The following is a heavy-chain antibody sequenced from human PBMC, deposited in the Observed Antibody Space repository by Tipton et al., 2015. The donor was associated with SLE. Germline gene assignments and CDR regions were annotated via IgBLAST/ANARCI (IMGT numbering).Heavy chain of an antibody. Sequence: SLRLSCAASGFTFSNSWMNWVRLAPGKGLEWVANIKEDGSEKHYVDSVKDRLTISRDNAKNSLYLQMNSLRAEDTAVYYCAKGRGYHKYHHHQWGQGTLVTVSS. D-gene: IGHD5-12*01. CDR3: AKGRGYHKYHHHQ. CDR1: GFTFSNSW. V-gene: IGHV3-7*01. J-gene: IGHJ4*02. CDR2: IKEDGSEK.